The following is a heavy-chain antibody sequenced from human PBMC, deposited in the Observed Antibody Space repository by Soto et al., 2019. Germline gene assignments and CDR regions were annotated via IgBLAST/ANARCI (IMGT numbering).Heavy chain of an antibody. CDR1: GGSISSGGYY. J-gene: IGHJ5*02. CDR2: IYYSGST. V-gene: IGHV4-31*03. Sequence: SETLSLTCTVSGGSISSGGYYWSWIRQHPGKGLEWIGYIYYSGSTYYNPSLKSRVTISVDTSKNQFSLKLSSVTAADTAVYYCARDLRTYSSGWSDWFDPWGQGTLVTVSS. CDR3: ARDLRTYSSGWSDWFDP. D-gene: IGHD6-19*01.